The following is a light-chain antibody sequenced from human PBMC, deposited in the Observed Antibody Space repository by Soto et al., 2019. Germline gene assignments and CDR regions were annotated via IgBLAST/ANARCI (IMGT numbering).Light chain of an antibody. J-gene: IGKJ2*01. CDR3: QQYNSHSSYT. Sequence: DIQMTQSPSTLSASVGDRVTITCRASQSISSWLAWYQQKPGKAPKLLIYKASSLGSGVPSRFSGGGSGTEFTLTISSLQAEDFAIYYCQQYNSHSSYTFGQGTKLEIK. CDR2: KAS. V-gene: IGKV1-5*03. CDR1: QSISSW.